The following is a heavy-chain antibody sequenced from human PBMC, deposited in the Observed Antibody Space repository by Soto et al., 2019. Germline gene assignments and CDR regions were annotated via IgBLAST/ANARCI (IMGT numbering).Heavy chain of an antibody. Sequence: EVQLVESGGGLVQPGGTLRLSCAASGFTFSSYEMNWVRQAPGAGLEWVSYIGTSGSTIYYSDSVKGRFTISRDNAKNSLYLQMNSLRAEDTAVYYCARDLYFFGSGTCFAHWGQGTLVTVSS. CDR3: ARDLYFFGSGTCFAH. V-gene: IGHV3-48*03. CDR2: IGTSGSTI. J-gene: IGHJ4*02. CDR1: GFTFSSYE. D-gene: IGHD3-10*01.